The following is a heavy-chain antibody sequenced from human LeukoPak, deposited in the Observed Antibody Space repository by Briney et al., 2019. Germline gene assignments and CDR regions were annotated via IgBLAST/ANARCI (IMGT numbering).Heavy chain of an antibody. CDR1: GFTFSSYA. V-gene: IGHV3-23*01. D-gene: IGHD2-15*01. CDR3: AVHSCYSCPFDY. Sequence: GGSLRLSCAASGFTFSSYAMSWVRQAPGKGLEWVSAISGSGGSTYYADSVKGRFTISGDNSKNTLYLQMNSLRAEDTAVYYCAVHSCYSCPFDYWGQGTLVTVSS. J-gene: IGHJ4*02. CDR2: ISGSGGST.